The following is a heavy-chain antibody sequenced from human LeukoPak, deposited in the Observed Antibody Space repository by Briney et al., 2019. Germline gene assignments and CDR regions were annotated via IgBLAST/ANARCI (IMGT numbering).Heavy chain of an antibody. CDR2: INAGNGNT. V-gene: IGHV1-3*01. CDR1: GFTFTSYA. CDR3: ARSRPVPAAIGFDY. J-gene: IGHJ4*02. Sequence: GRSLRLSCAASGFTFTSYAMHWVRQAPGQRLEWMGWINAGNGNTKYSQKFQGRVTITRDTSASTAYMELSSLRSEDTAVYYCARSRPVPAAIGFDYWGQGTLVTVSS. D-gene: IGHD2-2*01.